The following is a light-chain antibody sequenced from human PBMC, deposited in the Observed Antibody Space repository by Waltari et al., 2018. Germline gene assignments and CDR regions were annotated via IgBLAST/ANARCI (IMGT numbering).Light chain of an antibody. Sequence: QSALTQPASVSGSPGQSITIPCSGSSSDVGGFDSLSWYQDRPGQAPKVIIYDVSNRPSGVSDRFSGSKSGNTASLTISGLQADDEADYYCYSQSFNSNVLFGGGTKVTVL. CDR1: SSDVGGFDS. CDR3: YSQSFNSNVL. CDR2: DVS. V-gene: IGLV2-14*03. J-gene: IGLJ2*01.